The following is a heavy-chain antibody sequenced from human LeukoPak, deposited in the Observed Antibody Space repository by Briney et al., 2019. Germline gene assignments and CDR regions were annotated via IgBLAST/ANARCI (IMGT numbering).Heavy chain of an antibody. CDR3: TRHQTNNYGPGTPFDF. J-gene: IGHJ4*02. V-gene: IGHV4-34*01. Sequence: SETLSLTCAVYGGSFSGYSWIWVRQPPGEGLEWIGEISLDGSTTYNPSLKSRVTISVDTSKTQFSLKLTSVTAADTAVYFCTRHQTNNYGPGTPFDFWGQGTLVSVSS. D-gene: IGHD3-10*01. CDR1: GGSFSGYS. CDR2: ISLDGST.